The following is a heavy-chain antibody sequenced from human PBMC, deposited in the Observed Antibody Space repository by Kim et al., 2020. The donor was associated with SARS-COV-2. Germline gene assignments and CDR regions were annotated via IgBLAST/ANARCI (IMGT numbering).Heavy chain of an antibody. V-gene: IGHV1-18*04. Sequence: ASVKVSCKASGYTFTSYGISWVRQAPGQGLEWMGWISAYNGNTNYAQKFQGRVTMTTDTSTSTAYMELRSLRSDDTAVYYCARVRRFYYDSSGSNSDAFDIWGQGTMVTVSS. CDR1: GYTFTSYG. J-gene: IGHJ3*02. D-gene: IGHD3-22*01. CDR3: ARVRRFYYDSSGSNSDAFDI. CDR2: ISAYNGNT.